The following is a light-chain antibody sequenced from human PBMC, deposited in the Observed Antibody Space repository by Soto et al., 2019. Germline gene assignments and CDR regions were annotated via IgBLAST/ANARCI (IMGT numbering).Light chain of an antibody. CDR2: DVT. J-gene: IGLJ1*01. CDR1: SIDYGSYNY. CDR3: NSYTGSATPYV. V-gene: IGLV2-14*03. Sequence: ALNPPASGSRVPEHSSTIAFTENSIDYGSYNYVSWYQHHPDKAPQLVIYDVTNRPSGVSNRFSGSQAGNTAYLTISGLQAEDEADYYCNSYTGSATPYVFGTGTKVTVL.